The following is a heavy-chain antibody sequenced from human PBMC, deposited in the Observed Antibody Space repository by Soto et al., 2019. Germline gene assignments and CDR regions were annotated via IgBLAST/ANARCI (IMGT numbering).Heavy chain of an antibody. V-gene: IGHV1-2*02. Sequence: VASVKVSCKASGYTFTGYYMHWVRQAPGQGLEWMGWINPNSGGTNYAQKFQGRVTMTRDTSISTAYMELSRLRSDDTAVYYCARDHGYSSGWFTTQDDAFDIWGQGTMGTV. CDR1: GYTFTGYY. CDR3: ARDHGYSSGWFTTQDDAFDI. D-gene: IGHD6-19*01. CDR2: INPNSGGT. J-gene: IGHJ3*02.